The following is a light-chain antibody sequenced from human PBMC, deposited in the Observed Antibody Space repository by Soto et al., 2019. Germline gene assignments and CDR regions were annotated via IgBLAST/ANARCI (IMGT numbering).Light chain of an antibody. Sequence: EVVLTQSPGTLSLSPGERATLSCRASETVTSDYLAWYQQKNGQAPRILLYGASRRAAGIPDRFSDMGSGTDFTLILSRLEPEDFVVYYCHQYGTYPWTFGQGTKVDI. CDR2: GAS. CDR3: HQYGTYPWT. J-gene: IGKJ1*01. V-gene: IGKV3-20*01. CDR1: ETVTSDY.